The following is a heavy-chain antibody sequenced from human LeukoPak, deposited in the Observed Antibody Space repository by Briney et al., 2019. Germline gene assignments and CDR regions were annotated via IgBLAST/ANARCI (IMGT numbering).Heavy chain of an antibody. D-gene: IGHD3-3*01. CDR2: INHSGST. CDR3: ARDGFLDV. CDR1: GGSFSGYY. Sequence: SETLSLTCAVYGGSFSGYYWSWIRQPPGRGLEWIGEINHSGSTNYNPSLKSRVTISVDTSKNQFSLKRSSVTAADTAVYYCARDGFLDVWGKGTTVTVSS. V-gene: IGHV4-34*01. J-gene: IGHJ6*04.